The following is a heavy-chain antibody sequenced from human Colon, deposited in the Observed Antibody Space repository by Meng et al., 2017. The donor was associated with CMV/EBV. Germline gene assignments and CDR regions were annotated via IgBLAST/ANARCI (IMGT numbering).Heavy chain of an antibody. CDR2: INSDGSST. Sequence: GGSLRLSCAASGFTFSSYWMHWVRQAPGKGLVWVSRINSDGSSTSYADSVKGRFTISRDNSKNTLHLQMNSLGAEDTAVYYCATGQDRYHYWGQGTLVTVSS. CDR3: ATGQDRYHY. V-gene: IGHV3-74*01. J-gene: IGHJ4*02. D-gene: IGHD1-1*01. CDR1: GFTFSSYW.